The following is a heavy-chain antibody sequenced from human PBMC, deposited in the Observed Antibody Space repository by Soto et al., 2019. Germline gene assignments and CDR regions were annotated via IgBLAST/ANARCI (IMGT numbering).Heavy chain of an antibody. CDR3: ERARFGTMVRGVMYPPPITRPTYGMDV. Sequence: TSETLPLTCAVYGGSFSCYCLSGIRQPPGKRLEWILQINPSGSTNYNPSLKSRVTISVDTSQNHFSLKLSSVTAADTAVYYCERARFGTMVRGVMYPPPITRPTYGMDVWGQGTTVTVSS. D-gene: IGHD3-10*01. CDR2: INPSGST. CDR1: GGSFSCYC. J-gene: IGHJ6*02. V-gene: IGHV4-34*01.